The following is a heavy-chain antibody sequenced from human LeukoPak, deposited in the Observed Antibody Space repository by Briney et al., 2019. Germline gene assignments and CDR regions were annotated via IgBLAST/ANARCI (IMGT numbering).Heavy chain of an antibody. CDR3: AKDMAKWELSFGLSY. V-gene: IGHV3-30*18. D-gene: IGHD1-26*01. Sequence: GRSLRLSCAASGFTFSSYGMHWVRKAPGKGLEWVAVISYDGSNKYYADSVKGRFTISRDNSKNTLYLQMNSLRAEDTAVYYCAKDMAKWELSFGLSYWGQGTLVTVSS. CDR2: ISYDGSNK. CDR1: GFTFSSYG. J-gene: IGHJ4*02.